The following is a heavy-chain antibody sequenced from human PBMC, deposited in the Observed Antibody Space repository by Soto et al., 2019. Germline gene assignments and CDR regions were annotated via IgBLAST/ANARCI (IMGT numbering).Heavy chain of an antibody. CDR3: ARDVYYDSSGYHLPLEY. D-gene: IGHD3-22*01. Sequence: ASVKVSCKASGYTFTGYYMHWVRQAPGEGLEWVGWSNPTSGGRNYAQKFQGRVTMTRDTSISTAYMELSRLRSGDTAVYYCARDVYYDSSGYHLPLEYWAQGTMVTVSS. J-gene: IGHJ4*02. CDR1: GYTFTGYY. CDR2: SNPTSGGR. V-gene: IGHV1-2*02.